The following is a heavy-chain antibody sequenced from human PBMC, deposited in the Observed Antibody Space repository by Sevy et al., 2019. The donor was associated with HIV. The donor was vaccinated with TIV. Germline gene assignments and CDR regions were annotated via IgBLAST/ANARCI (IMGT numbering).Heavy chain of an antibody. D-gene: IGHD2-15*01. J-gene: IGHJ3*02. V-gene: IGHV3-48*02. CDR3: ARDLDIVVVVAAMYAFDI. Sequence: GGSLRLSCAASGFTFSSYSMNWVRQAPGKGLGWVSYISSSSSTIYYADSVKGRFTISRDNAKNSLYLQMNSLRDEDTAVYYCARDLDIVVVVAAMYAFDIWGQGTMVSVSS. CDR2: ISSSSSTI. CDR1: GFTFSSYS.